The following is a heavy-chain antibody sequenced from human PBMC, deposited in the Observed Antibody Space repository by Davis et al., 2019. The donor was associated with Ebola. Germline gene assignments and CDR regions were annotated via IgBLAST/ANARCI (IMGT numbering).Heavy chain of an antibody. D-gene: IGHD3-3*01. CDR2: ISSSSSYI. Sequence: GGSLRLSCAASGFTFSSYSMNWVRQAPGKGLEWVSSISSSSSYIYYADSVKGRFTVSRDNSKNTLYLQMNSLRTEDTAVYYCAKFYYDFWIGYDYWGQGALVSVSS. J-gene: IGHJ4*02. CDR1: GFTFSSYS. V-gene: IGHV3-21*04. CDR3: AKFYYDFWIGYDY.